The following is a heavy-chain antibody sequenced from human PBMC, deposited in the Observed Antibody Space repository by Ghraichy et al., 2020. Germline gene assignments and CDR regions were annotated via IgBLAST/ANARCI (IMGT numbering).Heavy chain of an antibody. CDR2: IYYSGST. D-gene: IGHD4-17*01. CDR3: ARARGGGDYPSYYYGMDV. J-gene: IGHJ6*02. Sequence: SETLSLTCTVSGGSISSYYWSWIRQPPGKGLEWIGYIYYSGSTNYNPSLKSRVTISVDTSKNQFSLKLSSVTAADTAVYYCARARGGGDYPSYYYGMDVWGQGTTVTVSS. V-gene: IGHV4-59*01. CDR1: GGSISSYY.